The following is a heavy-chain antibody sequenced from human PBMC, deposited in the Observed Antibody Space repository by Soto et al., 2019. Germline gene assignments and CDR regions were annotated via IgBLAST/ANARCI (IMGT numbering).Heavy chain of an antibody. CDR3: ARGGRAVAGNHYYYGMDV. CDR2: MNPNSGNT. Sequence: QVQLVQSGAEVKKPGASVKVSCKASGYTFTSYDINWVRQATGQGLEWMGWMNPNSGNTGYAQKFQGRVTMTRNTSLSTAYKELSSLRSEDTAVYYCARGGRAVAGNHYYYGMDVWGQGTTVTVSS. V-gene: IGHV1-8*01. J-gene: IGHJ6*02. D-gene: IGHD6-19*01. CDR1: GYTFTSYD.